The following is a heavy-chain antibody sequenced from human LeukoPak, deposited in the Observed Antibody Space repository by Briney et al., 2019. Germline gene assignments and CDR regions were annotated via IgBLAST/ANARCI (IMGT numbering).Heavy chain of an antibody. J-gene: IGHJ6*03. CDR1: GFTFSSYA. CDR3: AKGCSSTSCLYYYYMDV. Sequence: GGSLRLSCAASGFTFSSYAMSWVRQAPGKGLEWVSAISGSGGSTYYADSAKGRFTISRDNSKNTLYLQMNSLRAEDTAVYYCAKGCSSTSCLYYYYMDVWGKGTTVTVSS. D-gene: IGHD2-2*01. V-gene: IGHV3-23*01. CDR2: ISGSGGST.